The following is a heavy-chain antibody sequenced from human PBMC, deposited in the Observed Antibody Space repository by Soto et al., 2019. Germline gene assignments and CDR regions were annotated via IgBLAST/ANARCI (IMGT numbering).Heavy chain of an antibody. CDR2: ISGSGGST. D-gene: IGHD6-6*01. V-gene: IGHV3-23*01. CDR1: GFTFSSDA. J-gene: IGHJ4*02. Sequence: GGSLRLSWAASGFTFSSDAMSWVRQAPGKGLEWVSAISGSGGSTYYADSVKGRFTISRDNSKNTLYLQMNSLRAEDTAVYYCAKEGFSSSSIIEYDYWGQGTLVTVSS. CDR3: AKEGFSSSSIIEYDY.